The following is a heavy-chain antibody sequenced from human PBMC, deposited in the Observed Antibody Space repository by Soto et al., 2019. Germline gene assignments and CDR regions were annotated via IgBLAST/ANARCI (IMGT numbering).Heavy chain of an antibody. Sequence: SETLSLTCTVSGGSISRYYWSWIRQPPGKGLEWIGYIYYSGSTNYNPSLKSRVTISVDTSKNQFSLKLSSVTAADTAVYYCARGAGYEFWSPRKYGMDVWCQGTTVTVSS. CDR3: ARGAGYEFWSPRKYGMDV. J-gene: IGHJ6*02. D-gene: IGHD3-3*01. CDR2: IYYSGST. CDR1: GGSISRYY. V-gene: IGHV4-59*01.